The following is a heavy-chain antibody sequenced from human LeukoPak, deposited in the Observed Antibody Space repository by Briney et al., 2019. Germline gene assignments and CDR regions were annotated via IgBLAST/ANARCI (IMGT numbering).Heavy chain of an antibody. CDR2: ISYDGSNK. D-gene: IGHD5-12*01. Sequence: GRPLRLSCAASGFTFSSYAMHWVRQAPGKGLEWVAVISYDGSNKYYADSVKGRFTISRDNPKNTLYLQMNSLRAEDTAVYYCARAIYSGYDYGYYFDYWGQGTLVTVSS. V-gene: IGHV3-30-3*01. CDR3: ARAIYSGYDYGYYFDY. CDR1: GFTFSSYA. J-gene: IGHJ4*02.